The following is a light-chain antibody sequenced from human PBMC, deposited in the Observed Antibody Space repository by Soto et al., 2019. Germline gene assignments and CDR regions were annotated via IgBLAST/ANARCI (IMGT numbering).Light chain of an antibody. CDR2: DAS. J-gene: IGKJ5*01. Sequence: EIVLTQSPATLSLSPGERATLSCRASQSVSSYLAWYQQKPVQAPRLLIYDASNRATGIPARFSGSGSGTDFTLTISSLEPEDFAAYYCQQRSNWPPITFGQGTRLEIK. V-gene: IGKV3-11*01. CDR1: QSVSSY. CDR3: QQRSNWPPIT.